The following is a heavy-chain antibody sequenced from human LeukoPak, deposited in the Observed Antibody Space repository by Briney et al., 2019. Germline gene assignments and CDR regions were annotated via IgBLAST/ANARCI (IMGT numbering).Heavy chain of an antibody. J-gene: IGHJ4*02. Sequence: GGSLRLSCAASGFTFSSYGMHWVRQAPGKGLEWVAFIRYDGSNKYYADSVKGRFTISRDNSKNTLYLQMNSLRAEDTAVYYCAKDLEVDTAMVEDYWAQGTLVTVSS. D-gene: IGHD5-18*01. CDR2: IRYDGSNK. CDR3: AKDLEVDTAMVEDY. CDR1: GFTFSSYG. V-gene: IGHV3-30*02.